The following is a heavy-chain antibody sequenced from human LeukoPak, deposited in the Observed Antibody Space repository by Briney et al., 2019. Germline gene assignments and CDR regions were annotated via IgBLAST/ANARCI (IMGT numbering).Heavy chain of an antibody. J-gene: IGHJ3*02. CDR2: INPNSGGT. V-gene: IGHV1-2*02. CDR3: ARTYYYDSSGYYWEAFDI. Sequence: ASVKVSCKASGYTFTGYYMHWVRQAPGQGLEWMGWINPNSGGTNYAQKLQGRVTMTTDTSTSTAYMELRSLRSDDTAVYYCARTYYYDSSGYYWEAFDIWGQGTMVTVSS. CDR1: GYTFTGYY. D-gene: IGHD3-22*01.